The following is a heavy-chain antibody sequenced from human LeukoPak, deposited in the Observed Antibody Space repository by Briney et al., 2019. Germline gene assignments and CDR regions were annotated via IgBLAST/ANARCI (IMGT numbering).Heavy chain of an antibody. CDR2: ISSSSSYI. Sequence: PGGSLRLSCAASGFTFSSYSMNWVRQAPGKGLEWVSSISSSSSYIYYADSVKGRFTISRDNAKNSLYLQMNSLRAEDTAVYYCARNDDFWSGYPSWGQGTLVTVSS. J-gene: IGHJ5*02. CDR3: ARNDDFWSGYPS. CDR1: GFTFSSYS. D-gene: IGHD3-3*01. V-gene: IGHV3-21*01.